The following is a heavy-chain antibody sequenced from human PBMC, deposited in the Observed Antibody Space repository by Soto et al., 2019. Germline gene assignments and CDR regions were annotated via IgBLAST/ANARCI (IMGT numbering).Heavy chain of an antibody. V-gene: IGHV1-2*02. D-gene: IGHD3-22*01. Sequence: QVQLVQSGAEVKRPGASVKVSCKASGDTFSGYYMHWVRQAPGLGLEWMGWINPDSGDTKYAQHFQGRVTMTRDTSISTAYMELSSLRSEDTAVYYCARERGGAIIVGVTGTFDVWGQGTLVTVSS. J-gene: IGHJ3*01. CDR3: ARERGGAIIVGVTGTFDV. CDR2: INPDSGDT. CDR1: GDTFSGYY.